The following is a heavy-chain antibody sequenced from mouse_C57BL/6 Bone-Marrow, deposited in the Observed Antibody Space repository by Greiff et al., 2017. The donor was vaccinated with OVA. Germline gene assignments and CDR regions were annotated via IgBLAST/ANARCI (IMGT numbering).Heavy chain of an antibody. CDR1: GYAFSSYW. CDR3: ARGGWLRRPWFAY. Sequence: VQLVESGAELVKPGASVKISCKASGYAFSSYWMNWVKQRPGEGLEWIGQIYPGDGDTNYNGKFKGKATLTADKSSSTAYMQLSSLTSEDSAVYFCARGGWLRRPWFAYWGQGTLVTVSA. V-gene: IGHV1-80*01. D-gene: IGHD2-2*01. CDR2: IYPGDGDT. J-gene: IGHJ3*01.